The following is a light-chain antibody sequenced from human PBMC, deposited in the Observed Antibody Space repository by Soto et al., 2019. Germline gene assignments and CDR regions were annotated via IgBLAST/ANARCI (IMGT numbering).Light chain of an antibody. J-gene: IGKJ3*01. Sequence: EIVMTQSPATLSVSPGERATLSCRASQSVNSNLAWHQQKPGQAPRILIYGASTRATGIPARFSDSGSGTESILTIASLQAEYFAVYYCQYYNDWPTFGPGTKVDIK. V-gene: IGKV3-15*01. CDR2: GAS. CDR1: QSVNSN. CDR3: QYYNDWPT.